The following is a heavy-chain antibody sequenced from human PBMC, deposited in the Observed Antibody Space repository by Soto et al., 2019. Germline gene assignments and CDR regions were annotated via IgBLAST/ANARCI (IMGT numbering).Heavy chain of an antibody. CDR3: ASTYERFLEWLLF. Sequence: GASVKVSCKASGYTFTSYGISWVRQAPGQGLEWMGWISAYNGNTNYAQKLQGRVTITTDTSASTAYMELRSLRSEDTAVYYCASTYERFLEWLLFWGQGTMVTVSS. J-gene: IGHJ3*01. CDR1: GYTFTSYG. D-gene: IGHD3-3*01. V-gene: IGHV1-18*01. CDR2: ISAYNGNT.